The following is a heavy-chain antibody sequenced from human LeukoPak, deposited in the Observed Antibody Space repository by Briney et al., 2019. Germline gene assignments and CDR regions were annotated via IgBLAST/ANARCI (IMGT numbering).Heavy chain of an antibody. J-gene: IGHJ4*02. V-gene: IGHV4-59*01. CDR2: IYYSGST. CDR1: GGSISGYY. CDR3: AREGGHDSPIDY. D-gene: IGHD3-16*01. Sequence: PSETLSLTCTVSGGSISGYYWSWIRQPPGKGLEWIGYIYYSGSTNYNPSLKSRVTISVDTSKNQFSLKLSSVTAADTAVYYCAREGGHDSPIDYWGQGTLVTVSS.